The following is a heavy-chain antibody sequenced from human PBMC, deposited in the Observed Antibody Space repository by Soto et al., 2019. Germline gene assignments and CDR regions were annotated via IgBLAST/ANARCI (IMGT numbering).Heavy chain of an antibody. J-gene: IGHJ4*02. D-gene: IGHD2-2*01. CDR2: IWYDGSNK. CDR1: GFTFSSYG. CDR3: AREIYCISTSCYDK. V-gene: IGHV3-33*01. Sequence: GGSLRLSCAASGFTFSSYGMHWVRQAPGKGLEWVAVIWYDGSNKYYADSVKGRFTISRDNSKNTLYLQMNSLRAEDTAVYYCAREIYCISTSCYDKWGQGTLVNVSS.